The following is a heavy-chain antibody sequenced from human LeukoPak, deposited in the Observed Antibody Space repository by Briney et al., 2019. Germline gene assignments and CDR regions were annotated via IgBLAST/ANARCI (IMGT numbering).Heavy chain of an antibody. Sequence: PSETLSLTCTVSDGSITNYYWSWIRQPAGKGLEWIGRIHTSGSTNYNPSLKSRVTMSADTSKNQFSLKLSSVTAADTAVYYCARHGGIAAAGTPWGQGTLVTVSS. CDR1: DGSITNYY. CDR2: IHTSGST. CDR3: ARHGGIAAAGTP. J-gene: IGHJ5*02. V-gene: IGHV4-4*07. D-gene: IGHD6-13*01.